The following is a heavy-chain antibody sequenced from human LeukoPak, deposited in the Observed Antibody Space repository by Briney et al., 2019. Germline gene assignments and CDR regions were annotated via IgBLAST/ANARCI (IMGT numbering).Heavy chain of an antibody. CDR3: ARDYDYGFDN. J-gene: IGHJ4*02. V-gene: IGHV3-69-1*01. Sequence: GGSLRLSCAASGFTFSTYPMNWVRQAPGKGLEWISHIRGSGTTDYADSVKGRFTISRDNAKNSLYLQLSSLRAEDTAVYYCARDYDYGFDNWDQGTLVTVSS. CDR1: GFTFSTYP. D-gene: IGHD4-17*01. CDR2: IRGSGTT.